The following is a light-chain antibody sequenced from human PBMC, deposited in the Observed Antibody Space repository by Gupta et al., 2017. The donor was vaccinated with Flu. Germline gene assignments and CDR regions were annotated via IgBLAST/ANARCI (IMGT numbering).Light chain of an antibody. J-gene: IGKJ2*01. Sequence: DIVFTQSTATLSLSPGDRAILSCSASQSVNIYLAWYQQKPGQPPRLLMFDASKRAAGIPDRFSGSGSGTDFTLTISTLEPEDFAVYYCQQRSGLPMYTFGQGTKLE. CDR1: QSVNIY. V-gene: IGKV3-11*01. CDR3: QQRSGLPMYT. CDR2: DAS.